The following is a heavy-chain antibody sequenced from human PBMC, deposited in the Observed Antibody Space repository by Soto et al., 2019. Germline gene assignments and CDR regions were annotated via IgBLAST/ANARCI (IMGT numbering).Heavy chain of an antibody. V-gene: IGHV4-34*01. CDR2: INRSGST. J-gene: IGHJ6*02. D-gene: IGHD2-8*01. CDR1: GGSFSGYY. Sequence: QVQLQQWGAGLLKPSETLSLTCAVYGGSFSGYYWSWIRQPPGKGPEWIGEINRSGSTNYNPSLKGRVTISVDTSKNHSSLHLRSVTAADTAVYYWARGHCTNGVCYQDYYGMDVWGQGTTVTVSS. CDR3: ARGHCTNGVCYQDYYGMDV.